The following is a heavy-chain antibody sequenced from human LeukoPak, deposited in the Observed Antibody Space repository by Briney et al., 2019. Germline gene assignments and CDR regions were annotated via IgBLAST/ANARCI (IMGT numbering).Heavy chain of an antibody. Sequence: ASVKVSCKASGYTFTSYGISLVRRAPGQGLEWMGWISAYNGNTNYAQKLQGRVTMTTDTSTSTAYMELRSLRSDDTAVYYCAVLKDAYYYDSSGYYFGYWGQGTLVTVSS. V-gene: IGHV1-18*01. J-gene: IGHJ4*02. CDR3: AVLKDAYYYDSSGYYFGY. CDR1: GYTFTSYG. D-gene: IGHD3-22*01. CDR2: ISAYNGNT.